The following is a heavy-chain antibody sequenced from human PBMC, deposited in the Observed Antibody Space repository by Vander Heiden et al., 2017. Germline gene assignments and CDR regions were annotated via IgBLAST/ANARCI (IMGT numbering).Heavy chain of an antibody. Sequence: EVQLLESGGGLVQPGGSLRLSCAASGFTFSSYAMNWVRQAPGKWLEWVSGLSGSGGYTYYADSVKGRFTISRDNSKNTLYLQMNSLRAEDTAVYYCAKDLYGDYSVDYWGQGTLVTVSS. D-gene: IGHD4-17*01. V-gene: IGHV3-23*01. J-gene: IGHJ4*02. CDR3: AKDLYGDYSVDY. CDR1: GFTFSSYA. CDR2: LSGSGGYT.